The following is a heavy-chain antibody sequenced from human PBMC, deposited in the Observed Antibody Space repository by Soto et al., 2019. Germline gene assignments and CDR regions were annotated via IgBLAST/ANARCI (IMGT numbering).Heavy chain of an antibody. D-gene: IGHD3-22*01. V-gene: IGHV5-51*03. Sequence: EVQLVQSGAEVKKPGESLKISCKGSGYSFTSYWIGWVRQMPGKGLEWMGIIYPGDSDTRYSPSFQGQVTISADKSISXXYXEXIRQKAYDTAMYYGASQGRPGYYDSSGYFIGDAFDIWGQGTMVTVSS. CDR1: GYSFTSYW. CDR3: ASQGRPGYYDSSGYFIGDAFDI. CDR2: IYPGDSDT. J-gene: IGHJ3*02.